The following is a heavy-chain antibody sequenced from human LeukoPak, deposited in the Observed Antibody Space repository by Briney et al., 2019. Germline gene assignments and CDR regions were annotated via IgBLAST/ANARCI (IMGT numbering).Heavy chain of an antibody. D-gene: IGHD6-19*01. CDR2: ISGSGGST. J-gene: IGHJ4*02. CDR3: ATFTSGWSLGY. V-gene: IGHV3-23*01. CDR1: GFTFSSYA. Sequence: GGSLRLSCAASGFTFSSYAMSWVRQAPGKGREWVSGISGSGGSTYYADSVKGRFTISRDNSKNTLHLQMNSLRAEDTAIYYCATFTSGWSLGYWGQGTLVTVSS.